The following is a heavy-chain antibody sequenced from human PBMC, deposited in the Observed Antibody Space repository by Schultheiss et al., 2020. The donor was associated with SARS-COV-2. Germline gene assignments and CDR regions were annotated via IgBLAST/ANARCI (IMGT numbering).Heavy chain of an antibody. CDR1: GGSFSGYY. Sequence: SETLSLTCAVYGGSFSGYYWSWIRQPPGKGLEWIGEINHSGSTNYNPSLKSRVTISVDTSKNQFSLKLSSVTAADTAVYYCARSLYGDYGVEDYWGQGTPVTVSS. V-gene: IGHV4-34*01. CDR2: INHSGST. D-gene: IGHD4-17*01. J-gene: IGHJ4*02. CDR3: ARSLYGDYGVEDY.